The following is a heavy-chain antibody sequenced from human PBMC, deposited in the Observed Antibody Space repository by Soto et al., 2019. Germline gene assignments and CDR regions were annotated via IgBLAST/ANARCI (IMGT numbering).Heavy chain of an antibody. CDR2: IDPSDSYT. V-gene: IGHV5-10-1*01. CDR1: GYSFTIYW. CDR3: ARQLRSNKYGMDV. Sequence: GESLNSSCKGCGYSFTIYWISWVRQMPGKGLEWMGRIDPSDSYTNYSPSFQGHVTISADKSISTAYLQWSSLKASDTAMYYCARQLRSNKYGMDVWGQGTTVTVSS. J-gene: IGHJ6*02. D-gene: IGHD2-15*01.